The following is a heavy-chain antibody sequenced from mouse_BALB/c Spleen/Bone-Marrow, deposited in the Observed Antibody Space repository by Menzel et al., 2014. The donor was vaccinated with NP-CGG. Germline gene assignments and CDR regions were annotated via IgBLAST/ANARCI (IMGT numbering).Heavy chain of an antibody. CDR2: IYPGDGDT. D-gene: IGHD1-1*01. CDR3: AGSGYGSSYDY. V-gene: IGHV1-80*01. CDR1: GYVFSTYW. J-gene: IGHJ2*01. Sequence: QVQLQQSGAELVRPGSSVKISCKASGYVFSTYWMNWVKQRPGQGLEWIGQIYPGDGDTNYNGKFKGTATLTADKSSSTAYMQLSSLTSEDSAVYFCAGSGYGSSYDYWGQGTTLTVSS.